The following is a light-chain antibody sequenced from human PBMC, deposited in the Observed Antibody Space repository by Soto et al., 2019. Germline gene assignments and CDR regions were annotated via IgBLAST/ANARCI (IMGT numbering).Light chain of an antibody. V-gene: IGKV3-11*01. CDR2: DAS. CDR1: QSVSSY. CDR3: QQFGSSPPLYT. Sequence: EIVLTQSPATLSLSPGERATLSCRASQSVSSYLAWYQQKPGQAPRLLIYDASNRATGIPARFSGSGSGTDFTLTISRVEPEDFAVYYCQQFGSSPPLYTFGQGTKLEIK. J-gene: IGKJ2*01.